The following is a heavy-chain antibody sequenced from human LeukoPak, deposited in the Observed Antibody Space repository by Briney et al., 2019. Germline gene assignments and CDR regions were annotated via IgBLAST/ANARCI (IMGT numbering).Heavy chain of an antibody. CDR1: DGSINSYY. CDR3: ARGVISTDAFDV. D-gene: IGHD3-3*02. CDR2: IYYSGST. J-gene: IGHJ3*01. V-gene: IGHV4-59*01. Sequence: PSETLSLTCSVSDGSINSYYWNWIRQPPGKGLEWIGYIYYSGSTIYNPSLKSRVTMSLDTSKNQFSLKLRSVTAADTAVYYCARGVISTDAFDVWGQGTMVTVSS.